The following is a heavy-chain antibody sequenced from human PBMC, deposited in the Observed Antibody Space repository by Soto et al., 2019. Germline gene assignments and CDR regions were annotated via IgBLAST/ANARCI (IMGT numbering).Heavy chain of an antibody. CDR3: AGASVDTAMITLDYVYWHYGMDV. CDR1: GGTFSNYA. Sequence: QVQLVQSGAEVRKPGSSVKVSCKASGGTFSNYALSWVRQAPGQGLEWMGGIIPLFSTANYAQKFQGTATIIADESTSTAYMELSSLRSEDTAVYYCAGASVDTAMITLDYVYWHYGMDVWGQGTTVTVAS. J-gene: IGHJ6*02. V-gene: IGHV1-69*01. D-gene: IGHD5-18*01. CDR2: IIPLFSTA.